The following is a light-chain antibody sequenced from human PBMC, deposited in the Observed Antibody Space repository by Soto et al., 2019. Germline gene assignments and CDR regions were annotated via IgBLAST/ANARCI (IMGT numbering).Light chain of an antibody. CDR2: EVN. V-gene: IGLV2-8*01. Sequence: QSALAQPPSASGSPGQSVTISCTVTSSDVGGYNLVSWYQQHPGKAPQLMIYEVNKRPSGVPDRFSGSKSGNTASLTVSGLQAEDEADYYCCSYADNNIYVFGTGTKVTVL. CDR1: SSDVGGYNL. CDR3: CSYADNNIYV. J-gene: IGLJ1*01.